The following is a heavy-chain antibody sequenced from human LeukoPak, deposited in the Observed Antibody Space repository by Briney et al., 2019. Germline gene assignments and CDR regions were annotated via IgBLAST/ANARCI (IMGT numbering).Heavy chain of an antibody. J-gene: IGHJ4*02. V-gene: IGHV3-30*18. Sequence: GGSLRLPCAASGFTFSSYGMLGVRQAPGKGLEWVAVISYDGSNKHYADYVKSRFTISRDNSKNTLYLQMNSLIAEDTAVYYCAKDKGLRYFGPWPQPPDYWGQGTLVTVSS. CDR1: GFTFSSYG. CDR2: ISYDGSNK. CDR3: AKDKGLRYFGPWPQPPDY. D-gene: IGHD3-9*01.